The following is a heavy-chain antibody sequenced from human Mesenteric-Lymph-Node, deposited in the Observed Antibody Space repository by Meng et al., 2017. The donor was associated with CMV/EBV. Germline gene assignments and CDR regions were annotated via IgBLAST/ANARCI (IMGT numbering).Heavy chain of an antibody. Sequence: CKTSGYTFTNSYFHWVRQAPGQGLEWMARIDPSGNSPTYAQKFQGRVTMTRDTSTTTVYLDLTSLTSGDTAVYYCARDTPGEDKWDWGQGTLVTVSS. CDR3: ARDTPGEDKWD. J-gene: IGHJ4*02. CDR2: IDPSGNSP. D-gene: IGHD2-15*01. V-gene: IGHV1-46*01. CDR1: GYTFTNSY.